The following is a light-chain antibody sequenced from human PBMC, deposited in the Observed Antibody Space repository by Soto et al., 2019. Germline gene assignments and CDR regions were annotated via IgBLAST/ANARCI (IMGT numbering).Light chain of an antibody. Sequence: QSVLTQPASVSGSPGQSITISCTATSSDIGSYNHVSWYQHHPGKAPKLVIYEGTERPSGVSNRFSGSKSGNTASLTISNLQAEDEADYYCCSFTTSNTWVFGGGTKLTVL. V-gene: IGLV2-23*01. CDR3: CSFTTSNTWV. J-gene: IGLJ3*02. CDR1: SSDIGSYNH. CDR2: EGT.